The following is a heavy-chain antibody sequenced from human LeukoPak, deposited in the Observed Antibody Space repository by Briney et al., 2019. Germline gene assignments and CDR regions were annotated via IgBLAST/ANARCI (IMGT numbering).Heavy chain of an antibody. V-gene: IGHV5-51*01. D-gene: IGHD3-10*01. CDR2: IYPGDSDT. Sequence: GESLKISCQGSGYSFTSYWIGWVRQMPGKGLEWMGIIYPGDSDTRYSPSFQGQVTISADKSISTAYLQWSSLKASDTAMYYCARHLRYIEYGSVLHYYMDVWGKGTTVTVSS. CDR3: ARHLRYIEYGSVLHYYMDV. J-gene: IGHJ6*03. CDR1: GYSFTSYW.